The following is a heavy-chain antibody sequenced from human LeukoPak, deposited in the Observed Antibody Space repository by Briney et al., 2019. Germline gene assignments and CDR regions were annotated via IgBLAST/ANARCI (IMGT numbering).Heavy chain of an antibody. Sequence: PSETLSLTCTVSGGTISSYYWNCIRQPPGKGLEWIGYIHYSGSTKYNPSLKSRVTISVDTSKNQFSLKLSSVTAADTAVYYCARGPLLWFGEFQYGGYDYWGQGTLVTVSS. J-gene: IGHJ4*02. D-gene: IGHD3-10*01. CDR3: ARGPLLWFGEFQYGGYDY. CDR1: GGTISSYY. CDR2: IHYSGST. V-gene: IGHV4-59*08.